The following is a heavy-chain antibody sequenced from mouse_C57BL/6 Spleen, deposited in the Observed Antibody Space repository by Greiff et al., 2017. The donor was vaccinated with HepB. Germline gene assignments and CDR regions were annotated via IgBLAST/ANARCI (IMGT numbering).Heavy chain of an antibody. V-gene: IGHV7-1*01. Sequence: EVQGVESGGGLVQSGRSLRLSCATSGFTFSDFYMEWVRQAPGKGLEWIAASRNKANDYTTEYSASVKGRFIVSRDTSQSILYLQMNALRAEDTAIYYCARDGTGPSYWYFDVWGTGTTVTVSS. CDR3: ARDGTGPSYWYFDV. J-gene: IGHJ1*03. D-gene: IGHD4-1*01. CDR2: SRNKANDYTT. CDR1: GFTFSDFY.